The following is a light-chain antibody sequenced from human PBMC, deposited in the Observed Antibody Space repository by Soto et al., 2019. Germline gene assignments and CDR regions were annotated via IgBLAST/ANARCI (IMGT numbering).Light chain of an antibody. V-gene: IGKV1-5*01. Sequence: DIQMTQSPSTLSASVGDRVAITCRASQSIGSRLAWYQQKPDEAPKLLIYDASNLESGVPLRFGGSGSGTDFTLIISSLQPDDFATYYCQQCNTPFTFGGGTKVDIK. CDR3: QQCNTPFT. CDR2: DAS. J-gene: IGKJ4*01. CDR1: QSIGSR.